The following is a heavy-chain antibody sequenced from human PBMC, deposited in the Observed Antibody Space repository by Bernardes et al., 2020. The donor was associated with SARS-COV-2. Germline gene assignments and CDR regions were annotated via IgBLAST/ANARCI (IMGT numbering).Heavy chain of an antibody. V-gene: IGHV3-74*01. CDR2: INGDGTST. CDR1: GFTFNSYW. D-gene: IGHD3-10*01. J-gene: IGHJ4*02. Sequence: GGSLRLSCAVSGFTFNSYWMHWIRQAPGKGLVWVSRINGDGTSTSYADAVKGRFTISRDNAKNTLSLQMNSLRAEDTAVYYCATPRTYYYGSGSFDYWGQGTLVTVSS. CDR3: ATPRTYYYGSGSFDY.